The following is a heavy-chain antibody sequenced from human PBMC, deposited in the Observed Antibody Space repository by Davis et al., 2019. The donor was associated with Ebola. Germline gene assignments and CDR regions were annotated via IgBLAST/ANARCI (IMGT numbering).Heavy chain of an antibody. CDR2: IYYSGST. D-gene: IGHD4-17*01. CDR3: ARMPTVTADHWYFDL. J-gene: IGHJ2*01. CDR1: GGSISSYY. Sequence: MPGGSLRLSCTVSGGSISSYYWSWIRQSPGKGLEWIGYIYYSGSTNYNPSLKSRVTTSVDTSKNQFSLSLSSVTAADTAVYYCARMPTVTADHWYFDLWGRGTLVAVSS. V-gene: IGHV4-59*01.